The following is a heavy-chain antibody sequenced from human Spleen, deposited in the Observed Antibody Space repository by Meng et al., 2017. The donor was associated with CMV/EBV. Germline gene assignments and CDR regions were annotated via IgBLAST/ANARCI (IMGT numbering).Heavy chain of an antibody. CDR3: ARDDSGGYSQGHYYVMDV. Sequence: GGSLRLSCAASGFTFSSYSMNWVRQAPGKGLEWVSSISSTSFYIYYADSVEGRFTISRDNAKNSLYLQMNSLRAEDTAVYYCARDDSGGYSQGHYYVMDVWGQGTTVTVSS. CDR1: GFTFSSYS. D-gene: IGHD1-26*01. J-gene: IGHJ6*02. CDR2: ISSTSFYI. V-gene: IGHV3-21*06.